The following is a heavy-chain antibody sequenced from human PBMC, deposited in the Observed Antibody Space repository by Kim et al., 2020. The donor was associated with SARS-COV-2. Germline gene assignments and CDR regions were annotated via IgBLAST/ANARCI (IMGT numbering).Heavy chain of an antibody. CDR3: ARDANLGEWYTFDI. J-gene: IGHJ3*02. CDR1: GFTFSDTY. Sequence: GGSLRLSCTASGFTFSDTYMGWIRQAPGKGLEWVSYISSDATVIYHADSVKGRFTISRDNAKKSLSLQMNSLRAEDTAVYYCARDANLGEWYTFDIRGQGTMVTVSS. CDR2: ISSDATVI. V-gene: IGHV3-11*01. D-gene: IGHD3-10*01.